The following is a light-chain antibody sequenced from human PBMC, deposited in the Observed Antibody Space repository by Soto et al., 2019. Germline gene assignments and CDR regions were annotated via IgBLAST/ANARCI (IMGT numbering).Light chain of an antibody. CDR2: DVS. V-gene: IGLV2-14*01. CDR1: SSDVGGYNY. CDR3: TSYTSSSTLTV. J-gene: IGLJ1*01. Sequence: SVLPQPASVYGSPGQSITISCTGTSSDVGGYNYVSWYQQHPGKAPKVMIYDVSNRPSGVSNRFSGSKSGNTASLTISGLQAEDEADYYCTSYTSSSTLTVFGTGTKVTVL.